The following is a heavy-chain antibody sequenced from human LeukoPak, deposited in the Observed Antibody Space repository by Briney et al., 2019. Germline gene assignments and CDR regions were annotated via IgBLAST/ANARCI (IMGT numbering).Heavy chain of an antibody. J-gene: IGHJ4*02. CDR3: ARDGYCSGGSCPYYFDY. CDR1: GYTFTSYG. CDR2: ISAYNAYT. Sequence: GASVKVSCKASGYTFTSYGISWVRQAPGQGLEWVGWISAYNAYTNYTQKLQGRVTMTTDTSTSTAYMELRSLRSDDTAVYYCARDGYCSGGSCPYYFDYWGQGTLVTVSS. V-gene: IGHV1-18*01. D-gene: IGHD2-15*01.